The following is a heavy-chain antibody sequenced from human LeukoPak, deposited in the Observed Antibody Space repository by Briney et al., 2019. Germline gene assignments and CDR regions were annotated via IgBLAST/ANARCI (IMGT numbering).Heavy chain of an antibody. CDR3: ARAYGSGPYYYYMDV. V-gene: IGHV4-38-2*02. Sequence: SETLSLTCTVSGYSITSGYYWGWIRQPPGKGLEWIGTIYHSGSTYYNPSLKSRVTISVDTSENQFSLKLNSVTAADTAVYYCARAYGSGPYYYYMDVWGKGTTVIVSS. J-gene: IGHJ6*03. CDR2: IYHSGST. CDR1: GYSITSGYY. D-gene: IGHD3-10*01.